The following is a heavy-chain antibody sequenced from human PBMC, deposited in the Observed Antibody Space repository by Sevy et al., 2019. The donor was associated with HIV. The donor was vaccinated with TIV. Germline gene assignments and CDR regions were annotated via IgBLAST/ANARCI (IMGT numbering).Heavy chain of an antibody. CDR3: ARATRDNLGYCSGGSCYSKVPYYYYYGMDV. D-gene: IGHD2-15*01. Sequence: ASVKVSCKASGGTFSSYAISWVRQAPGQGLEWMGGIIPIFGTATYAQKFQGRVTITADESTSTAYMELSSLRSEDTAVYYCARATRDNLGYCSGGSCYSKVPYYYYYGMDVWGKGTTVTVSS. V-gene: IGHV1-69*13. CDR2: IIPIFGTA. J-gene: IGHJ6*04. CDR1: GGTFSSYA.